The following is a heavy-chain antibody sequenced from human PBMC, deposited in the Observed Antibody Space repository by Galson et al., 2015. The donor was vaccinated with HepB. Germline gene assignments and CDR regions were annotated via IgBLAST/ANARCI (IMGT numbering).Heavy chain of an antibody. J-gene: IGHJ4*02. CDR3: ARSMPSAGPYFDY. Sequence: SLRLSCAASGFTFSNYAMHWVRQAPGKGLEYVSAISTNGAGTYHADSVKGRFTISRDNSKNTLYLQMGSLRPDDMAVYYCARSMPSAGPYFDYRGQGTLVTVSS. D-gene: IGHD6-13*01. CDR2: ISTNGAGT. V-gene: IGHV3-64*02. CDR1: GFTFSNYA.